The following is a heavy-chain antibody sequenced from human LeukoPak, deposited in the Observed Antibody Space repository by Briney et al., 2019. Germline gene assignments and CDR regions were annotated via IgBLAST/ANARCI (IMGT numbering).Heavy chain of an antibody. V-gene: IGHV4-59*01. Sequence: SETLSLTCSVSGGSIRNYYWTWIRQPPGKGLQWIGYIFYSGSTNYNPSLKSRVTISLDTSKNHFSLKLNSVTAADTAVYYCASSSSGSYYNGFDLWGQGTMVTVAS. CDR1: GGSIRNYY. CDR2: IFYSGST. CDR3: ASSSSGSYYNGFDL. D-gene: IGHD3-10*01. J-gene: IGHJ3*01.